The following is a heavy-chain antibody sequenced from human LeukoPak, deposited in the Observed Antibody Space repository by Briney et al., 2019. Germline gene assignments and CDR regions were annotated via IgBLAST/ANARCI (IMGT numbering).Heavy chain of an antibody. CDR3: ARDRTGLRSRAFDI. CDR2: IIPIFGTA. J-gene: IGHJ3*02. CDR1: GGTFSSYA. V-gene: IGHV1-69*13. Sequence: ASVKVSCKASGGTFSSYAISWVRQAPGQGLEWMGGIIPIFGTANYAQKFQGRVTITADESTSTAYMELSSLRSEDTAVYYCARDRTGLRSRAFDIWGQGTMVTVSS. D-gene: IGHD3-9*01.